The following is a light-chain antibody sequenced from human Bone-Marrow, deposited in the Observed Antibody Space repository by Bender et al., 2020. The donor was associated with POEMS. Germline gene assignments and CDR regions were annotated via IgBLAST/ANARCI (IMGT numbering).Light chain of an antibody. CDR2: EVD. CDR3: CSYAGSSTAV. J-gene: IGLJ1*01. Sequence: QSALTQPASVSGSPGQSITISCTGASSDVGAYNLVSWYQQHPGKAPKFIIYEVDKRPSGVSNRFSGSKSGNTASLTISGLQAEDEADYYCCSYAGSSTAVFGTGTKVTVL. CDR1: SSDVGAYNL. V-gene: IGLV2-23*02.